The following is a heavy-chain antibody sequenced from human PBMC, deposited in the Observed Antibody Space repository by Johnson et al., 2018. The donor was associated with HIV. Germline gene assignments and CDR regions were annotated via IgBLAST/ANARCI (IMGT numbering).Heavy chain of an antibody. D-gene: IGHD3-22*01. CDR1: GFTFSNAW. CDR3: AKGHSSGYPKDAFDL. Sequence: VQLVESGGGLVKPGGSLRLSCAASGFTFSNAWMSWVRQAPGKGLEWVGRIKSKTDGGTTDYAAPVKGRFTISRDDSKNTLYLQMNSLRTEDTAMYYCAKGHSSGYPKDAFDLWGQGTIVTVSS. V-gene: IGHV3-15*01. CDR2: IKSKTDGGTT. J-gene: IGHJ3*01.